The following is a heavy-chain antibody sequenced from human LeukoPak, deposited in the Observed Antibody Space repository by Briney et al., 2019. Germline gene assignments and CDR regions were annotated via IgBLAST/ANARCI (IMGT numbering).Heavy chain of an antibody. D-gene: IGHD3-22*01. V-gene: IGHV4-59*01. Sequence: SETLSLTCTVSGVSINSSYWRWIRQPPGKKLEWIGYIYYNGNTNSNPSLKSRVTISADTSKNQFSLKLSSVTAADTAVYYCVRGNYDNRGYSNAFDIWGQGAMVTVSS. CDR1: GVSINSSY. CDR2: IYYNGNT. J-gene: IGHJ3*02. CDR3: VRGNYDNRGYSNAFDI.